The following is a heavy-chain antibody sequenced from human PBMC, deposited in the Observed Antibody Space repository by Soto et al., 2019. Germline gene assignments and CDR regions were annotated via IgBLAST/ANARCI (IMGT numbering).Heavy chain of an antibody. CDR2: IIPIFGTS. D-gene: IGHD5-12*01. CDR1: GGTFSSYA. Sequence: QVQLVQSGAEVKKPGSSVKVSCKASGGTFSSYAISWVRQAPGQGLEWMGGIIPIFGTSNYAQKFQGRVTITADESTSTAYMELSSRRSEDTAVYSGARDLRGSQEMAKIYRDSFDIWGQGTMVTVSS. V-gene: IGHV1-69*12. J-gene: IGHJ3*02. CDR3: ARDLRGSQEMAKIYRDSFDI.